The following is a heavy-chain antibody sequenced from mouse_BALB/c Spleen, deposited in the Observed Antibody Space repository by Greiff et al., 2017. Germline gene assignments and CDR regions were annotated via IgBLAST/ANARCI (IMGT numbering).Heavy chain of an antibody. D-gene: IGHD2-1*01. Sequence: EVQVVESGGGLVKPGGSLKLSCAASGFAFSSYDMSWVRQTPEKRLEWVAYISSGGGSTYYPDTVKGRFTISRDNAKNTLYLQMSSLKSEDTAMYYCARYYGNYAYSDNWGPSTTLTVSS. CDR1: GFAFSSYD. CDR2: ISSGGGST. V-gene: IGHV5-12-1*01. J-gene: IGHJ2*01. CDR3: ARYYGNYAYSDN.